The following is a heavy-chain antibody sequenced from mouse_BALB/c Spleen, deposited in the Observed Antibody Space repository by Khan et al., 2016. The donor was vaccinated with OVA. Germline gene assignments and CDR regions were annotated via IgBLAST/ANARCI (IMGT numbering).Heavy chain of an antibody. CDR1: GYSITSYNV. CDR3: DYTAGMKY. V-gene: IGHV3-2*02. Sequence: EVQLQESGAGLVKPSQSLSLTCTVTGYSITSYNVCNLIRQFPGNKLECMCYISYSGSTNYNQSLKSRISITRDKAKNHLFLQLSSLKTEDTATYSCDYTAGMKYWGQGTTLTVSS. CDR2: ISYSGST. D-gene: IGHD1-2*01. J-gene: IGHJ2*01.